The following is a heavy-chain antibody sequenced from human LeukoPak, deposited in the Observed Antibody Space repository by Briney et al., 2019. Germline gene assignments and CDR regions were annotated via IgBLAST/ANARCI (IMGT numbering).Heavy chain of an antibody. D-gene: IGHD3-3*01. V-gene: IGHV3-30*19. CDR3: ARDTVDNRSAYYYQY. CDR2: ISSDGNKK. Sequence: GGSLRLSCAASGFTFSNYGMHWVRQAPGKGLEWVAVISSDGNKKYYADSVKGRFTLSRDNSQNTLYLQMNSLRPEDTAVYYCARDTVDNRSAYYYQYWGQGTLVTVSS. J-gene: IGHJ1*01. CDR1: GFTFSNYG.